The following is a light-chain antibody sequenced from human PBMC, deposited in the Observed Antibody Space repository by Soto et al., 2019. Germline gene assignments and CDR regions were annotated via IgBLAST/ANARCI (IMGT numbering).Light chain of an antibody. CDR2: EGS. CDR3: CSSAGSSTLV. Sequence: QSALTQPASVSGSPGQSITISCTGPSSDVGSYNLVSWYQQHPGKAPKLMIYEGSKRPSGVSNRFSGSKSGNTASLTISGLQAEDEADYYCCSSAGSSTLVFGGGTKLTVL. J-gene: IGLJ2*01. CDR1: SSDVGSYNL. V-gene: IGLV2-23*01.